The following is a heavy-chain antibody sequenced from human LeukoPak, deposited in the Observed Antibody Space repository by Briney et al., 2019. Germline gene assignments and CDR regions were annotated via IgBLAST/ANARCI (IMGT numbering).Heavy chain of an antibody. J-gene: IGHJ1*01. V-gene: IGHV4-59*01. Sequence: SETLSLTCTVSGGSISSYYWSWIRQPPGKGLEWIGYIYYSGSTNYNPSLKSRVTISVDTSKNQFSLKLSSVTAADTAVYYCATYYLEYLQHWGQGTLVTVSS. D-gene: IGHD3-10*01. CDR2: IYYSGST. CDR3: ATYYLEYLQH. CDR1: GGSISSYY.